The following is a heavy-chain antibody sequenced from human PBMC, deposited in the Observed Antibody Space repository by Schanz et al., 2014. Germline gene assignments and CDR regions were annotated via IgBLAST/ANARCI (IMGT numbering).Heavy chain of an antibody. CDR2: VCYDGSKK. Sequence: VQLVESGGGLVQPGGSLRLSCEGSGFSFSDYWMGWVRQAPGKGLEWVAVVCYDGSKKYYADSVKGRFTTSRDNSKNTMYLQMNSLRAEDTAVYYCVKDLQRELLRDDHYYGMDVWGQGTTVTVSS. CDR1: GFSFSDYW. J-gene: IGHJ6*02. V-gene: IGHV3-33*06. D-gene: IGHD1-26*01. CDR3: VKDLQRELLRDDHYYGMDV.